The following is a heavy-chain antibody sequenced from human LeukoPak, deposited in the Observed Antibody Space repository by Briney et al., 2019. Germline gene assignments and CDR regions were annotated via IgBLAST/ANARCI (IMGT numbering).Heavy chain of an antibody. D-gene: IGHD1-7*01. J-gene: IGHJ6*03. CDR2: INHSGST. Sequence: NPSETLSLTCAVYSGSFSGYYWSWLRQPPGKGLEWIGEINHSGSTNYNPSLKSRVTISVDTSKNQFSLKLSSVTAADTAVYYCARGRVYNWNYLGWGAGYYYYYMDVWGKGTTVTVSS. V-gene: IGHV4-34*01. CDR1: SGSFSGYY. CDR3: ARGRVYNWNYLGWGAGYYYYYMDV.